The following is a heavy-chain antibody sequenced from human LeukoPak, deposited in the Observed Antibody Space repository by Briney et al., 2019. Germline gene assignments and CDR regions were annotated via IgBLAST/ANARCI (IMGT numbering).Heavy chain of an antibody. CDR1: GYTFTSYG. D-gene: IGHD3-22*01. CDR2: ISAYNGNT. CDR3: ARDFYYYDNTYYYYVFDS. Sequence: GASVKVSCKASGYTFTSYGISWVRQAPGQGLEWMGWISAYNGNTNYAQKLQGRVTMTTDTSTSTAYMELRSLRSDDTAVYYCARDFYYYDNTYYYYVFDSWGQGTLVTVSS. V-gene: IGHV1-18*01. J-gene: IGHJ4*02.